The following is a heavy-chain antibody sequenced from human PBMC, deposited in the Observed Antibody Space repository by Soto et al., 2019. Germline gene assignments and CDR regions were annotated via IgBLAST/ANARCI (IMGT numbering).Heavy chain of an antibody. CDR3: AADLGPPYVSNDWFDP. J-gene: IGHJ5*02. Sequence: EVQLVESGGDLVKPGGSLRLSCAASGFIFSHAWFHWVRQPPGKGLELVGRVKNNGGATDYAPSVKGRFIISRDDSNDMVYLQMSSLRTEDTAIYYCAADLGPPYVSNDWFDPWGQGTLVTVSS. D-gene: IGHD2-21*01. V-gene: IGHV3-15*07. CDR1: GFIFSHAW. CDR2: VKNNGGAT.